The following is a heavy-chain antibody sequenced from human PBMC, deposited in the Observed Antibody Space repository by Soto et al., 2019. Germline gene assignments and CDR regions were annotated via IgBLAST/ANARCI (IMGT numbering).Heavy chain of an antibody. Sequence: SSETLSLTCTVSGGSISSYYWSWIRQPPGKGLEWIGYIYYSGSTNYNPSLKSRVTISVDTSKNQFSLKLSSVTAADTAVYYCARRSITMVRGVIITQTFDYWGQGTLVTVSS. CDR1: GGSISSYY. J-gene: IGHJ4*02. D-gene: IGHD3-10*01. V-gene: IGHV4-59*08. CDR3: ARRSITMVRGVIITQTFDY. CDR2: IYYSGST.